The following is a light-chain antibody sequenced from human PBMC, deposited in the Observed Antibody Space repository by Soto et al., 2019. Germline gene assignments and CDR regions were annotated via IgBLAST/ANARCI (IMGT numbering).Light chain of an antibody. V-gene: IGLV2-14*01. Sequence: QSALTQPASVSGSPGQSITISCTGTSSDVGGYNYVAWYQQHPGKAPKLIIYEVSYRPSGISYRVSGSKSGNTASLTIPGLRAQDEADYYCTSYTSSSTLLCGGRSKVTV. J-gene: IGLJ3*02. CDR3: TSYTSSSTLL. CDR2: EVS. CDR1: SSDVGGYNY.